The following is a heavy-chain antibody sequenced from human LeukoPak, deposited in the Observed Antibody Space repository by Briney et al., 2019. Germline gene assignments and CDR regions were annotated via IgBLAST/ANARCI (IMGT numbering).Heavy chain of an antibody. CDR3: ARDRNSFDH. CDR1: GFTFSIYG. V-gene: IGHV3-33*01. CDR2: IWFDGTDK. D-gene: IGHD3-3*02. J-gene: IGHJ4*02. Sequence: SGGSLRLSCAASGFTFSIYGMHWVRQAPGKGLEWVAGIWFDGTDKYYADSVKGRFTISRDNSKNMVYLQMNSLRAEDTAVYYCARDRNSFDHWGQGTLVTASS.